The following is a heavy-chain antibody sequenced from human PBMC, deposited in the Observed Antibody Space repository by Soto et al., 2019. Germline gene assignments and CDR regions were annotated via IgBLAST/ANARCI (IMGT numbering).Heavy chain of an antibody. J-gene: IGHJ3*02. Sequence: QVQLVQSGAEVKKPGASVKVSCKASGYTFTSYGISWVRQAPGPGLEWMGWISAYSGNTNYAQKLQGRVTMTTDTSTSKAYMELRSLRSDDTAVYYCARDWRPYESSGDDAFDIWGQGTMVTVSS. CDR1: GYTFTSYG. CDR3: ARDWRPYESSGDDAFDI. CDR2: ISAYSGNT. D-gene: IGHD3-22*01. V-gene: IGHV1-18*01.